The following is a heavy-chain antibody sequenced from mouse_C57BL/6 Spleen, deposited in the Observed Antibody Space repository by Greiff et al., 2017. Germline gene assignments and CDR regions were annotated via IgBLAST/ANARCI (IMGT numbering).Heavy chain of an antibody. J-gene: IGHJ4*01. V-gene: IGHV1-72*01. CDR3: ARGVTALYYYAMDY. CDR1: GYTFTSYW. D-gene: IGHD3-2*01. CDR2: IDPNSGGT. Sequence: VQLQQPGAELVKPGASVKLSCKASGYTFTSYWMHWVKQRPGRGLEWIGRIDPNSGGTKYNEKFKSKATLPVDKPSSTAYMQLSSLTSEDSAVYYCARGVTALYYYAMDYWGQGTSVTVSS.